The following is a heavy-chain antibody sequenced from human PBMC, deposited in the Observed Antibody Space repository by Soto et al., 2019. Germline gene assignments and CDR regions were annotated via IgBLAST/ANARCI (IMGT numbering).Heavy chain of an antibody. CDR2: IVVGSGNT. CDR1: GFTFTSSA. J-gene: IGHJ4*02. Sequence: GASVKVSCKASGFTFTSSAVQWVRQARGQRLEWIGWIVVGSGNTNYAQKFQERVTITRDMSTSTAYMELSSLRSEDTAVYYCAVSLITMIVVVKDYWGQGTLVTAPQ. CDR3: AVSLITMIVVVKDY. V-gene: IGHV1-58*01. D-gene: IGHD3-22*01.